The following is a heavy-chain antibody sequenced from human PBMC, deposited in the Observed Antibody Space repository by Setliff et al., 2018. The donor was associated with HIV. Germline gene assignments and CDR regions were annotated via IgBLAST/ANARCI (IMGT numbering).Heavy chain of an antibody. Sequence: SETLSLTCTVSGGSVTSYYWSWIRQSPEKGLEWIGYIYHTGITNYNPSLKSRLSTSIDTSKNQFSLNVRSVTAADTAVYFCAKSSPSIGYISDHWGQGTLVTVS. J-gene: IGHJ4*02. CDR1: GGSVTSYY. CDR2: IYHTGIT. V-gene: IGHV4-59*02. CDR3: AKSSPSIGYISDH. D-gene: IGHD5-12*01.